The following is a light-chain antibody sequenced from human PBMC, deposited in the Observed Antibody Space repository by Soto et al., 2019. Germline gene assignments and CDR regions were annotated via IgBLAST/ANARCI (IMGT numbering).Light chain of an antibody. CDR1: QSVSSN. Sequence: IVMTQSPATLSVSPGERATLSCRASQSVSSNLAWYQQKPGQAPRLLIYGASTRDTGIPVRFSGSGSGTEFTLTISXXXXXXFAVYYCQQYNNWPPGTFGQGTKLEIK. V-gene: IGKV3-15*01. J-gene: IGKJ1*01. CDR2: GAS. CDR3: QQYNNWPPGT.